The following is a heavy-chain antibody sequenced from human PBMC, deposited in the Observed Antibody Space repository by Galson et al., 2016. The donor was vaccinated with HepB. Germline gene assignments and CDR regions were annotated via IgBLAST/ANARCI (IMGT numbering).Heavy chain of an antibody. Sequence: SLRLSCAGSGFIFGDYGMHWVRQAPGKGLEWVAVISYHGRDKYYRDTVKGRFTISRDNSNNMQYLRMSSPRVEDTAVYYCARDWRNVNGGYYGNDAFDFWGQGTMVTVSS. J-gene: IGHJ3*01. V-gene: IGHV3-33*05. CDR3: ARDWRNVNGGYYGNDAFDF. CDR1: GFIFGDYG. CDR2: ISYHGRDK. D-gene: IGHD3-22*01.